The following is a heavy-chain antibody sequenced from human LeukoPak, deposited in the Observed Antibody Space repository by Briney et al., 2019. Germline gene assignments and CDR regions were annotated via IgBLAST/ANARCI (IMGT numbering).Heavy chain of an antibody. V-gene: IGHV4-61*02. D-gene: IGHD5-18*01. CDR1: GGSISSGNYY. J-gene: IGHJ3*02. Sequence: SETLSLTCTVPGGSISSGNYYWRWIRQPDGKGLEWIGRIYTSGSTDYNPSVKSRVTISVDTSKNQSSLKLSSVTAADTAVYYCARGYTPMARNVFDIWGQGTMVTVSS. CDR3: ARGYTPMARNVFDI. CDR2: IYTSGST.